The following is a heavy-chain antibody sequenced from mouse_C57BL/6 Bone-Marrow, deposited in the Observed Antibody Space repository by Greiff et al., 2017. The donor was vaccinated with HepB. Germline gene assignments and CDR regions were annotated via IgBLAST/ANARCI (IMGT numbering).Heavy chain of an antibody. Sequence: QVQLQQPGAELVKPGASVKLSCKASGYTFTSYWMHWVKQRPGRGLEWIGRIDPNSGGTKYNEKFKSKATLTVDKPSSPAYMQLSSLTSEDSAVYYCARQITTVVDWYFDVWGTGTTVTVSS. CDR2: IDPNSGGT. CDR1: GYTFTSYW. D-gene: IGHD1-1*01. CDR3: ARQITTVVDWYFDV. J-gene: IGHJ1*03. V-gene: IGHV1-72*01.